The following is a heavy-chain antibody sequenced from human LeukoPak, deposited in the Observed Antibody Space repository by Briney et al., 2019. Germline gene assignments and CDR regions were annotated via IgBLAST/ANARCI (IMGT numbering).Heavy chain of an antibody. CDR2: INPNSGGT. CDR1: GYTFTGYY. CDR3: ARDQSAIVVVVAATPSWLDWFDP. V-gene: IGHV1-2*02. Sequence: GASVKVSCKASGYTFTGYYMHWVRQAPGQGLEWMGWINPNSGGTNYAQKFQGRVTMARDASISTAYMELSRLRSDDTAVYYCARDQSAIVVVVAATPSWLDWFDPWGQGTLVTVSS. J-gene: IGHJ5*02. D-gene: IGHD2-15*01.